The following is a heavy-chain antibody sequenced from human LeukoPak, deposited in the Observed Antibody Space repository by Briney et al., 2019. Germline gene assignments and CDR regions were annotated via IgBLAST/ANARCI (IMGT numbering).Heavy chain of an antibody. V-gene: IGHV3-48*04. D-gene: IGHD6-19*01. Sequence: HPGGSLRLSCAASGFTFSNYSMNWVRQAPGKGLEWVSYISSSSSTKYYADSVKGRFTISKDNAKNSLYLQMNSLRAEDTAVYYCARVRIAVTSFDYWGQGTLVTVSS. J-gene: IGHJ4*02. CDR1: GFTFSNYS. CDR3: ARVRIAVTSFDY. CDR2: ISSSSSTK.